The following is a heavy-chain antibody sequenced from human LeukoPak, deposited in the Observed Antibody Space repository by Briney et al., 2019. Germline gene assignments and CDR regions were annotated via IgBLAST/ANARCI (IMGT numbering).Heavy chain of an antibody. J-gene: IGHJ5*02. CDR3: AKAGYGDYGWNWFDP. D-gene: IGHD4-17*01. CDR2: ISYDGSNK. CDR1: GFTFNNYG. V-gene: IGHV3-30*18. Sequence: GGTLSLSCVASGFTFNNYGMSWVRQAPGKGLEWVAVISYDGSNKYYADSVKGRFTISRDNSKNTLYLQMNSLRAEDTAVYYCAKAGYGDYGWNWFDPWGQGTLVTVSS.